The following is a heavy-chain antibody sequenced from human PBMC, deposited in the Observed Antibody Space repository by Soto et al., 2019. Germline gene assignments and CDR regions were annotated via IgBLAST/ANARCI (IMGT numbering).Heavy chain of an antibody. D-gene: IGHD3-3*01. V-gene: IGHV4-59*01. Sequence: QVQLQESGPGLVRPSETLSLTCTVSGDSISDFYWTWIRQSPGKGLEWIGYIYHPGSTKYNPSLGARAPFSMDPPKGQFSLSLPLVTAPTRAFFSFPRFRFFCSGAGCNDGGSGGVDPWGQGTLVTVSS. J-gene: IGHJ5*02. CDR2: IYHPGST. CDR1: GDSISDFY. CDR3: PRFRFFCSGAGCNDGGSGGVDP.